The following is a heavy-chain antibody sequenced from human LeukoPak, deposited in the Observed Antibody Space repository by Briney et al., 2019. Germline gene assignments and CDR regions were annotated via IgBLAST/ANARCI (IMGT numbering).Heavy chain of an antibody. Sequence: GGSLRLSCAASGFTFNSYWMHWVRQAPGKGLVWVSRINSDGSSTSYADSVKGRFTISRDNAKNTLYLQMNSLRAEDTAVYYCARDPSSYNYGPDYYYYGMDVWGQGTTVTVSS. J-gene: IGHJ6*02. CDR1: GFTFNSYW. CDR3: ARDPSSYNYGPDYYYYGMDV. V-gene: IGHV3-74*01. D-gene: IGHD3-10*01. CDR2: INSDGSST.